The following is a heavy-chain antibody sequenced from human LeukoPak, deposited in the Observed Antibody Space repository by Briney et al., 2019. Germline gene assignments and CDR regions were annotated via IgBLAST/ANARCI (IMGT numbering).Heavy chain of an antibody. CDR2: IYYSGST. CDR1: GGSSITGDYY. J-gene: IGHJ4*02. Sequence: SDTLSLTCSVSGGSSITGDYYWSWIRQPPGKGLEWIGCIYYSGSTHYNPSLKSRVTISIDTSKKQFSLKLSSVTAADTAVYYCARTAGWPQYYFDYWGQGTLVTVSS. CDR3: ARTAGWPQYYFDY. V-gene: IGHV4-30-4*08. D-gene: IGHD2-15*01.